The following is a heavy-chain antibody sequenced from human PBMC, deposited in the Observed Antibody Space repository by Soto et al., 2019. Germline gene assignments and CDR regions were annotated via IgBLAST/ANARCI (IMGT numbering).Heavy chain of an antibody. V-gene: IGHV3-23*01. J-gene: IGHJ4*02. D-gene: IGHD5-18*01. Sequence: GGSLRLSCAASGFTFSSYAMSWVRQAPGKGLEWVSAISGSGGSTYYADSAKGRFTISRDNSKNTLYLQMNSLRAEDTAVYYCAKDLTAYSYGPFDYWGQGTLVTVSS. CDR1: GFTFSSYA. CDR3: AKDLTAYSYGPFDY. CDR2: ISGSGGST.